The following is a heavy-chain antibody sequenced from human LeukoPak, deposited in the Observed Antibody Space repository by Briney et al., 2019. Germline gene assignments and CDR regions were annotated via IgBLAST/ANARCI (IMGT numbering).Heavy chain of an antibody. CDR2: IYPVDSDA. J-gene: IGHJ5*02. D-gene: IGHD2-15*01. CDR1: GYTFTSYW. V-gene: IGHV5-51*01. Sequence: GESLKISCRVSGYTFTSYWIGWVRQMPGKGLEWMGIIYPVDSDARYSPSFQGQVTISADKSISTAYLQWSSLKASDTAMYYCARVGYCSGINCEVGWFDPWGQGTLVTVSS. CDR3: ARVGYCSGINCEVGWFDP.